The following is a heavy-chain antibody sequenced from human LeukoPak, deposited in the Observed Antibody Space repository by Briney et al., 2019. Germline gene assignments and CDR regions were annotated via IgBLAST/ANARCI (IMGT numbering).Heavy chain of an antibody. V-gene: IGHV3-23*01. CDR3: ATYGSAWGQTRSFDY. CDR2: ISSGGTAT. Sequence: GRSLRLSCAASGFTFSSYAMSWVRQAPGKGLEWVSAISSGGTATYYADSVKGRFTISRDSSKNTLYLQVNSLRAEDTAIYYCATYGSAWGQTRSFDYWGQGTLVTVSS. D-gene: IGHD6-19*01. CDR1: GFTFSSYA. J-gene: IGHJ4*02.